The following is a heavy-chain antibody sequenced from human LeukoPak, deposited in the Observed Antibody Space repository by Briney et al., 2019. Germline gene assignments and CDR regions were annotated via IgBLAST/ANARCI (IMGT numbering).Heavy chain of an antibody. CDR1: GITVSDNY. Sequence: GGSLRLSCAASGITVSDNYMSWVRQAPGKGLEWVSVLYYGVSTFYKDSVRGRFTTSGDKFKNTVYLQMNSLRAEDTAVYYCARGRQNYGDYPYWGQGTLVTVSS. D-gene: IGHD4-17*01. V-gene: IGHV3-53*01. J-gene: IGHJ4*02. CDR3: ARGRQNYGDYPY. CDR2: LYYGVST.